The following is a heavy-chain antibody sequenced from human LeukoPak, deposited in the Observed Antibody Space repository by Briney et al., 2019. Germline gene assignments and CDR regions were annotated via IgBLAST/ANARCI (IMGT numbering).Heavy chain of an antibody. J-gene: IGHJ4*02. CDR3: ARRPFIWEPLIDY. D-gene: IGHD1-26*01. Sequence: GESLQIPCKGSGYSFTSYWIGWVRQMPGKGLEWMGIIYPGDSDTRYSPSFQGQVTISADKSISTAYLQWSSLKASDTAMYYCARRPFIWEPLIDYWGQGTLVTVSS. V-gene: IGHV5-51*01. CDR1: GYSFTSYW. CDR2: IYPGDSDT.